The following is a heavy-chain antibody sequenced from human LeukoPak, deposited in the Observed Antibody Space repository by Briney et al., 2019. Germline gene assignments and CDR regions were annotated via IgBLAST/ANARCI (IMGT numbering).Heavy chain of an antibody. CDR2: INHSGST. CDR1: GGSFSGYY. Sequence: SETLSLTCAVYGGSFSGYYWSWIRQPPGKGLEWIGEINHSGSTNYNPSLKSRVTISVDTSKNQFSLKLSSVTAADTAVYYCARDGGSGYSSSWYDYWGQGTLVTVSS. D-gene: IGHD6-13*01. V-gene: IGHV4-34*01. CDR3: ARDGGSGYSSSWYDY. J-gene: IGHJ4*02.